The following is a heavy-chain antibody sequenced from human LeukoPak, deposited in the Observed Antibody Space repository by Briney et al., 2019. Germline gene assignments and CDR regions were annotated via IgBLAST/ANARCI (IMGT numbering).Heavy chain of an antibody. D-gene: IGHD6-6*01. CDR3: ARDVGGIAARPPNWFDP. CDR2: IIPIFGTA. CDR1: GGTFSSYA. J-gene: IGHJ5*02. V-gene: IGHV1-69*13. Sequence: SVKVSCKASGGTFSSYAISWVRQAPGQGLEWMGRIIPIFGTANYAQKFQGRVTITADESTSTAYMELSSLRSEDTAVYYCARDVGGIAARPPNWFDPWGQGTLVTVSS.